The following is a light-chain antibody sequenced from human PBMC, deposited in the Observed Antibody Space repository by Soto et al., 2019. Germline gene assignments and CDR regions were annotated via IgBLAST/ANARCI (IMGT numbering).Light chain of an antibody. CDR2: HAS. CDR1: QNINTD. CDR3: QQYSTLWT. J-gene: IGKJ1*01. Sequence: DIQMTQSPSTLSASVGDRVTITCRASQNINTDLAWYQQKPGKVPNLLIYHASSLVTGVPSRFSGSGSGTEFTLTISRLQPDDFAAYYCQQYSTLWTFGQGTKVDIK. V-gene: IGKV1-5*01.